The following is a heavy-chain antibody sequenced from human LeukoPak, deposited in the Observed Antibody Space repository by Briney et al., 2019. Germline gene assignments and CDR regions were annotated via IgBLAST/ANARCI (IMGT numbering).Heavy chain of an antibody. CDR3: AKDSGLYYFDY. Sequence: GRSLRLSCAASGFTFSSYGMHWVRQAPGKGLEWVAVISYDGSNKYYADSVKGRFIISRDNSKNTLYLQMNSLRAEDTAVYYCAKDSGLYYFDYWGQGTLVTVSS. V-gene: IGHV3-30*18. J-gene: IGHJ4*02. CDR1: GFTFSSYG. CDR2: ISYDGSNK.